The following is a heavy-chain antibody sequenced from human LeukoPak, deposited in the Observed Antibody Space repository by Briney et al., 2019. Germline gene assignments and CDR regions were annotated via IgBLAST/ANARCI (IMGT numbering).Heavy chain of an antibody. CDR2: IYYSGSA. V-gene: IGHV4-39*01. CDR3: ARQLGYCSSTSCYADKVDY. J-gene: IGHJ4*02. D-gene: IGHD2-2*01. Sequence: PSETLSLTCTVSGGSISSSSYYWGWIRQPPGKGLEWIGSIYYSGSAYYNPSLKSRVTISVDTSKNQFSLKLSSVTAADTAVYYCARQLGYCSSTSCYADKVDYWGQGTLVTVSS. CDR1: GGSISSSSYY.